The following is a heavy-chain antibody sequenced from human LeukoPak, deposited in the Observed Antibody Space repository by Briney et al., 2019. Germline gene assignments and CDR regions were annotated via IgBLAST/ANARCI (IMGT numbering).Heavy chain of an antibody. D-gene: IGHD3-22*01. Sequence: SETLSPTCTVSGGSISSSSYYWGWIRQPPGKGLEWIGSIYYSGSTYYNPSLKSRVTISVDTSKNQFSLKLSSVTAADTAVYYCARIYYYDSSGPPDYWGQGTLVTVSS. V-gene: IGHV4-39*07. CDR3: ARIYYYDSSGPPDY. J-gene: IGHJ4*02. CDR1: GGSISSSSYY. CDR2: IYYSGST.